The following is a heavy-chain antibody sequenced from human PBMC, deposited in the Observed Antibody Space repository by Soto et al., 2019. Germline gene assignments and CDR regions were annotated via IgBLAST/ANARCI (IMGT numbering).Heavy chain of an antibody. D-gene: IGHD5-12*01. V-gene: IGHV1-2*04. Sequence: ASVKVSCKASGYTFTGYYMHWLRQAPGQGLEWMGWINPNSGGTNYAQKFQGWVTMTRDTSISTAYMELSRLRSDDTAVYYCARDRNSKDGYNRDFDYWGQGTLVTVSS. CDR2: INPNSGGT. CDR3: ARDRNSKDGYNRDFDY. CDR1: GYTFTGYY. J-gene: IGHJ4*02.